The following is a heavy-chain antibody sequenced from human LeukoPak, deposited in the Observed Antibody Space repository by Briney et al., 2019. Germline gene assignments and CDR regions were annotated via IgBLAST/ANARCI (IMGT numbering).Heavy chain of an antibody. CDR2: ISGSGGST. CDR1: GFTFSSYS. J-gene: IGHJ4*02. D-gene: IGHD3-22*01. CDR3: AKGSSRYYDSSAYYYYN. V-gene: IGHV3-23*01. Sequence: GGSLRLSCAASGFTFSSYSMNWVRQAPGKGLEWVSTISGSGGSTYYADSVKGRFTISRDNSKNTLFLQMNSLRAEDTAVYYCAKGSSRYYDSSAYYYYNWGQGTLVTVSS.